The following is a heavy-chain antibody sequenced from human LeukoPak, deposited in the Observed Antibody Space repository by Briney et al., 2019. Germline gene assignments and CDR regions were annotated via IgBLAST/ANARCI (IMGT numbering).Heavy chain of an antibody. CDR2: INHSGST. CDR1: GGSFSGYY. V-gene: IGHV4-34*01. CDR3: ARVVVAVARIYYYGMDV. J-gene: IGHJ6*02. D-gene: IGHD6-19*01. Sequence: SETLSLTCAVYGGSFSGYYWSWIRQPPGKGLEWIGEINHSGSTHYNPSLKSRVNISVDTSKNQFSLKLSSVTAADTAVYYCARVVVAVARIYYYGMDVWGQGTTVTVSS.